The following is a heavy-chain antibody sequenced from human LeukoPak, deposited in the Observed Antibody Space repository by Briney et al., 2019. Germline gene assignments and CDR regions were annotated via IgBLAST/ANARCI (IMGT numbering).Heavy chain of an antibody. V-gene: IGHV3-7*01. CDR2: INQDGTEK. Sequence: GGSLRLSCVASGFSFNTYWMSWVRKAPGEGLEWVANINQDGTEKYYVDSVKGRFIISRDYGKNSLYLQMNSLRVEDTAVYYCAKLAKYFYGSETFYFFEHWGQGTPVTASS. D-gene: IGHD3-10*01. CDR3: AKLAKYFYGSETFYFFEH. J-gene: IGHJ4*02. CDR1: GFSFNTYW.